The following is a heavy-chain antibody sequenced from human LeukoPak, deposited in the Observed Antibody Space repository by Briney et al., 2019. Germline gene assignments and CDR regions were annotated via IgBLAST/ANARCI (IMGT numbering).Heavy chain of an antibody. J-gene: IGHJ4*02. V-gene: IGHV3-30*04. Sequence: PGGSLRLSCAASGFTFSSYAMHWVRQAPGKGLEWVAVISYDGSNKYYADSVRGRFTISRDNSKNTLYLQMNSLRAEDTAVYYCARPRGRWLQIAPFDYWGQGTLVTVSS. CDR3: ARPRGRWLQIAPFDY. CDR1: GFTFSSYA. CDR2: ISYDGSNK. D-gene: IGHD5-24*01.